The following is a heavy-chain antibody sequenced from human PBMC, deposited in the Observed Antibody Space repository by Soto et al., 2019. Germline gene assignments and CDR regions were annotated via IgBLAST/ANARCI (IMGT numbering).Heavy chain of an antibody. Sequence: SETLSLTCAVYDGSFSGYYWSWIRQPPGKGLEWIGYIYYSGSTNYNPSLKSRVAISVGAGTDQFFLKLSSVTAADTAVYYCARSLYADSTFEDWGQGQLVTVSS. CDR1: DGSFSGYY. J-gene: IGHJ4*02. CDR2: IYYSGST. D-gene: IGHD4-17*01. V-gene: IGHV4-59*01. CDR3: ARSLYADSTFED.